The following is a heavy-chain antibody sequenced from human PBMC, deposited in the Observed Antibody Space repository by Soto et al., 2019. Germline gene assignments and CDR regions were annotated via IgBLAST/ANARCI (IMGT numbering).Heavy chain of an antibody. CDR1: GFTFSSYW. J-gene: IGHJ3*02. CDR2: IKQGGSEK. V-gene: IGHV3-7*01. Sequence: GGSLRLSCAASGFTFSSYWMSWVRQAPGKGLEWVANIKQGGSEKYYVDSVKGRFTIFRDNAKNSLYLQMNSLRAEDTAVYYCARAHIVVVVAAIYSRVAFDIWGQGTMVTVSS. CDR3: ARAHIVVVVAAIYSRVAFDI. D-gene: IGHD2-15*01.